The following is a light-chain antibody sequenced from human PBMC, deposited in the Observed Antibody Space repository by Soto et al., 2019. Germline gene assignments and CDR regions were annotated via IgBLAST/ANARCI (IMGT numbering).Light chain of an antibody. CDR2: WAS. Sequence: IVMTQSPDSLAVSLGERATINCKSSQTVLYNVNSKNYLAWYQQKPGQSPKLLIYWASTRESGVPDRFSGSGSETDFTLTISDLQAEDVAVYYCQQYYTRFLTFGGGTKVEIK. CDR1: QTVLYNVNSKNY. V-gene: IGKV4-1*01. CDR3: QQYYTRFLT. J-gene: IGKJ4*01.